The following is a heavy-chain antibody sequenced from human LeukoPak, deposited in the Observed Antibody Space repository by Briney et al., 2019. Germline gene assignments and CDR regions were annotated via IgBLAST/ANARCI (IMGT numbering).Heavy chain of an antibody. D-gene: IGHD4/OR15-4a*01. Sequence: ASVKVSCKASGYTFTSYVIHWVRQAPGQRLEWMGWINAGNGNTKYSQEFQDRVTITRDTSASTAYMELSSLRADDTAVYYCARDTLGEGEDANYAVYYFDYWGQGTVVTVSS. J-gene: IGHJ4*02. CDR2: INAGNGNT. CDR1: GYTFTSYV. CDR3: ARDTLGEGEDANYAVYYFDY. V-gene: IGHV1-3*01.